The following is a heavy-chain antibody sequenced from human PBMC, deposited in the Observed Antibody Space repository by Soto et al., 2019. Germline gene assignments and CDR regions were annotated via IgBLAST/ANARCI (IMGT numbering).Heavy chain of an antibody. CDR1: GFTFSSYG. CDR2: IWYDGSNK. D-gene: IGHD2-2*01. CDR3: ARXWAPNYCSSTSCRNRGWFDP. J-gene: IGHJ5*02. Sequence: GSLRLSCAASGFTFSSYGMHWVRQAPGKGLEWVAVIWYDGSNKYYADSVKGRFTISRDNSKNTLYLQMNSLRAEDTAVYYCARXWAPNYCSSTSCRNRGWFDPWGQGTLVTVSP. V-gene: IGHV3-33*01.